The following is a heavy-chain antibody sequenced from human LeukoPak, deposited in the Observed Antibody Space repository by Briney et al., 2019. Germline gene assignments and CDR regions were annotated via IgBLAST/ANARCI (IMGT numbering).Heavy chain of an antibody. V-gene: IGHV4-38-2*02. CDR3: ARGLSGYWYFDL. Sequence: SGTLSLTCTVSGYSISSGYYWGWIRQPPGKGLEWIGSIYHSGSTYYNPSLKSRVTISVDTSKNQFSLKLSSVTAADTAVYYCARGLSGYWYFDLWGRGTLVTVSS. CDR2: IYHSGST. D-gene: IGHD1-26*01. J-gene: IGHJ2*01. CDR1: GYSISSGYY.